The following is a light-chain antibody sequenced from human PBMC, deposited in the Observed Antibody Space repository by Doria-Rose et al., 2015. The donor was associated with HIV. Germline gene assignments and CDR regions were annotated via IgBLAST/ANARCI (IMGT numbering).Light chain of an antibody. V-gene: IGKV1-39*01. CDR3: QQTYSTLIT. CDR1: QSINTY. Sequence: TQSPSYLSASVGDRVSITCRASQSINTYLNWYQQMPGKAPKLLISVASRLQSGVPSRFSGSGAGTDFTLTISSLQPEDFATYYCQQTYSTLITFGQGTRLEIK. CDR2: VAS. J-gene: IGKJ5*01.